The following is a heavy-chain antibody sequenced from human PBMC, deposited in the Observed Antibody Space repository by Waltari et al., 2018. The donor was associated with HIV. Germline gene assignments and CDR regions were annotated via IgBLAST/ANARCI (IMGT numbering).Heavy chain of an antibody. J-gene: IGHJ3*01. CDR3: AAGITVLGSKSFDA. CDR2: INEDGNKR. D-gene: IGHD6-19*01. Sequence: EVQLVESGGDLVQPGGSLRLSCTATGFTFRNYWMTWVRQAPGKGLEWVANINEDGNKRKYVDSVEGRFSVSRDNAKNSLFLQMNSLRAEDTAVYYCAAGITVLGSKSFDAWGQGTMVTVSS. CDR1: GFTFRNYW. V-gene: IGHV3-7*01.